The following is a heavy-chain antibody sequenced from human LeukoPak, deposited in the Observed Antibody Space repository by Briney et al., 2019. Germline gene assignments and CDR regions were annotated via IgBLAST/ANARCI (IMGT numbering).Heavy chain of an antibody. CDR2: TYYRAKWNN. V-gene: IGHV6-1*01. CDR3: ARYNWNGGRAFDV. CDR1: GDSVSTSSVA. D-gene: IGHD1-1*01. J-gene: IGHJ3*01. Sequence: TLSLTCAISGDSVSTSSVAWNWIRQSPSGRIEWLGRTYYRAKWNNDYAVSVKSRIINKTKTAKNKFSLQLNSVTPEDTAVYYCARYNWNGGRAFDVWGQGTMVTVSS.